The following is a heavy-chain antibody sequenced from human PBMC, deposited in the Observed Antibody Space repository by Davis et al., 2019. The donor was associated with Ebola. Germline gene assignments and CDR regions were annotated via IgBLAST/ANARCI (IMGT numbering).Heavy chain of an antibody. CDR2: INAGNGNT. CDR1: GYTFTSYA. V-gene: IGHV1-3*01. Sequence: ASVKVSCKASGYTFTSYAMHWVRQAPGQRFEWMGWINAGNGNTKYSQKFQGRVTITRDTSASTAYMELSSLRSEDTAVYYCARDIRTYSSSWCGDYWGQGTLVTVSS. J-gene: IGHJ4*02. CDR3: ARDIRTYSSSWCGDY. D-gene: IGHD6-13*01.